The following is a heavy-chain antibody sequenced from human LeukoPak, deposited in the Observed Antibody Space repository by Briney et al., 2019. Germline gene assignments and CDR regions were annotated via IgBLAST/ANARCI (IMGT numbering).Heavy chain of an antibody. CDR3: ARDRPSLRITMIVPDY. J-gene: IGHJ4*02. V-gene: IGHV1-2*06. D-gene: IGHD3-22*01. CDR2: INPNSGGT. CDR1: GGTFSSYA. Sequence: ASVKVSCKASGGTFSSYAISWVRQAPGQGLEWMGRINPNSGGTNYAQKFQGRVTMTRDTSISTAYMELSRLRSDDTAVYYCARDRPSLRITMIVPDYWGQGTLVTVPS.